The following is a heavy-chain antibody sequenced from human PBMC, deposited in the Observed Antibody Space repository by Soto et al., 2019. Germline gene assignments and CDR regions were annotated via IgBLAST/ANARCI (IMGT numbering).Heavy chain of an antibody. Sequence: PSETLSLTCNVSGASISSYNYWGWFRQPPGKGLEWIGYIYYSGSTYYNPSLKSRVTISVDTSKNQFSLKLSSVTAADTAVYYCARGLLNNWFDPWGQGTLVTVSS. V-gene: IGHV4-30-4*08. J-gene: IGHJ5*02. CDR3: ARGLLNNWFDP. D-gene: IGHD3-10*01. CDR1: GASISSYNY. CDR2: IYYSGST.